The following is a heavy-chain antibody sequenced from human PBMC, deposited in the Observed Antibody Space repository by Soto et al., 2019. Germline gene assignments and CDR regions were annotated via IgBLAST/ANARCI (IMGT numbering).Heavy chain of an antibody. V-gene: IGHV3-23*01. D-gene: IGHD3-22*01. CDR2: IGGRATSA. CDR3: AKSRYSDSSGDFYDF. Sequence: LRLSCAASGFTFSNYAMSWVRQAPGKGLEWVSGIGGRATSAYYADSVKGRFAISRDNSYNTLFLQLNSLRAEDTAVYYCAKSRYSDSSGDFYDFWGQGTLVTVSS. CDR1: GFTFSNYA. J-gene: IGHJ4*02.